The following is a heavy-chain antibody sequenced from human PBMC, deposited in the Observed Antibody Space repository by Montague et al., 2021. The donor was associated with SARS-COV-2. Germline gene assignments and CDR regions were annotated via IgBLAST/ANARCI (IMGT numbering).Heavy chain of an antibody. J-gene: IGHJ4*02. V-gene: IGHV3-48*03. CDR1: GFTFSSYE. D-gene: IGHD3-9*01. CDR2: ISSSGSTI. CDR3: ARDCAYYDILTGYSPKGGFDY. Sequence: SLRLSCAASGFTFSSYEMNWVRQAPGKGREGVSYISSSGSTIYYADSVKGRFTISRDNAKNSLYLQMNSLRAEDTAVYYCARDCAYYDILTGYSPKGGFDYWGQGTLVTVSS.